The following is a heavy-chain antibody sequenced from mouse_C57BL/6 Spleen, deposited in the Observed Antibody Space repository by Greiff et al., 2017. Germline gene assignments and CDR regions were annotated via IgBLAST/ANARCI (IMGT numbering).Heavy chain of an antibody. D-gene: IGHD1-1*01. J-gene: IGHJ4*01. CDR3: ARDYGSSYHARDD. CDR1: GYTFTSYW. Sequence: QVQLKESGAELAKPGASVKLSCKASGYTFTSYWMHWVKQRPGQGLEWIGYLNPSSGYTKSNQKFKDKANLTADKSTSTDYTQLSSLTYADSAVYYCARDYGSSYHARDDWGQGTTVTVSS. V-gene: IGHV1-7*01. CDR2: LNPSSGYT.